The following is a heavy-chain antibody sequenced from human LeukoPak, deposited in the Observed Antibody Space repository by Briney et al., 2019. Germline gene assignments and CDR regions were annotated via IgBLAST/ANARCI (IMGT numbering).Heavy chain of an antibody. CDR1: VFTFSIYA. V-gene: IGHV3-30*02. Sequence: GGSLRLSCAASVFTFSIYAMHWVRQSPGKGLEGVVYIWYDGSFKYYGDSVKGRFTISRDISKNTLFLQMDSLRAEDTAVYYCAKDGQQLAPSSLDYWGQGTLVTVSS. J-gene: IGHJ4*02. CDR2: IWYDGSFK. CDR3: AKDGQQLAPSSLDY. D-gene: IGHD6-13*01.